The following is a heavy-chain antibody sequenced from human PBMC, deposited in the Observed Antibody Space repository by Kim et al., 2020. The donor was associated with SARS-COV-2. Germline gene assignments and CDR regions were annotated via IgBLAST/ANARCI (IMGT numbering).Heavy chain of an antibody. CDR2: FDPEDGET. D-gene: IGHD2-8*01. CDR3: ATGVGMGVPSWFDP. V-gene: IGHV1-24*01. Sequence: ASVKVSCKVSGYTLTELSMHWVRQAPGKGLEWMGGFDPEDGETIYAQKFQGRVTMTEDTSTDTAYMELSSLRSEDTAVYYCATGVGMGVPSWFDPWGQGTLLAVSS. J-gene: IGHJ5*02. CDR1: GYTLTELS.